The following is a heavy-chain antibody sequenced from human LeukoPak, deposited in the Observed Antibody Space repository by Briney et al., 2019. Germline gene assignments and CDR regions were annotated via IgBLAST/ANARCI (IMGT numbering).Heavy chain of an antibody. D-gene: IGHD2-15*01. CDR3: ARPDIVVVVVGAAFDI. CDR2: ISSSSSTI. V-gene: IGHV3-48*04. J-gene: IGHJ3*02. Sequence: PGGSLRLSCAASGFTFSSYSMNWVRQAPGKGLEWVSYISSSSSTIYYADSVKGRFTISRDNAKNSLYLQMNSLSAEDTAVYYCARPDIVVVVVGAAFDIWGQGTMVTVSS. CDR1: GFTFSSYS.